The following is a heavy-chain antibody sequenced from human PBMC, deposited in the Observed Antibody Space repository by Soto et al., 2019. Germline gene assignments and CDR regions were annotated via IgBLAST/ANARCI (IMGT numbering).Heavy chain of an antibody. D-gene: IGHD1-7*01. CDR1: GYSISSGYY. CDR3: ASSLELLGFDP. V-gene: IGHV4-38-2*01. Sequence: SETLSLTCAVSGYSISSGYYWGWIRQPPGKGLEWIGSIYHSGSTYYNPSLKSRVTISVDTSKNQFSLKLSSVTAADTAVYYCASSLELLGFDPWGQGTLVTVS. J-gene: IGHJ5*02. CDR2: IYHSGST.